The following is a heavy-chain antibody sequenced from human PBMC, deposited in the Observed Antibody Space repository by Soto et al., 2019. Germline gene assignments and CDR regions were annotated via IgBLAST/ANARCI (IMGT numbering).Heavy chain of an antibody. Sequence: GSLRLSCAASGFIFDNAWMSWVRQAPGQGLEWVARDGETTDYAAPVKGRFSVSRNDGKNTLSLQMNSLKTEDTAVYYCVTGFPHYYFDYWGPGILVTVSS. CDR2: DGETT. CDR1: GFIFDNAW. V-gene: IGHV3-15*01. J-gene: IGHJ4*02. CDR3: VTGFPHYYFDY.